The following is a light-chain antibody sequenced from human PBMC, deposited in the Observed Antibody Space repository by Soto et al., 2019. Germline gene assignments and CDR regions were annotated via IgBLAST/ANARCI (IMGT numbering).Light chain of an antibody. CDR1: QGISNY. CDR3: QQRTSSPPWT. J-gene: IGKJ1*01. V-gene: IGKV1-9*01. CDR2: SAS. Sequence: DIQLTQSPSFLPASVGDRVTITCRASQGISNYLAGYQEKPGKAPNLLIYSASTLHTGVPSRFSGSGSGTDFTLTISGLQPEDFANYYCQQRTSSPPWTFGQGTKVEIK.